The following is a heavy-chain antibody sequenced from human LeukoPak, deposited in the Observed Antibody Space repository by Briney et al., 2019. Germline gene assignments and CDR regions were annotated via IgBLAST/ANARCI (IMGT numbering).Heavy chain of an antibody. CDR3: ASHPGSYYPLDY. CDR1: GGSISSYY. Sequence: PSETLSLTCTVSGGSISSYYWSWIRQHPGKGLEWIGYIYYSGSTYYNPSLKSRVTISVDTSKNQFSLKLSSVTAADTAVYYCASHPGSYYPLDYWGQGTLVTVSS. V-gene: IGHV4-59*06. J-gene: IGHJ4*02. CDR2: IYYSGST. D-gene: IGHD3-10*01.